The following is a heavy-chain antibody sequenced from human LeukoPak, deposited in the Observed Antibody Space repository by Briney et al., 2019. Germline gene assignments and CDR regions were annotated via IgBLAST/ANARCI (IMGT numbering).Heavy chain of an antibody. CDR2: INPNSGGT. D-gene: IGHD1-26*01. J-gene: IGHJ1*01. CDR1: GYTFTGYY. V-gene: IGHV1-2*02. Sequence: GASVKVSCKASGYTFTGYYLHWVRQAPGQGLDWMGWINPNSGGTTYAQNFKGGVTMTWDTSISTAYMELSRLRSDDTAVYYCAREWELLRKYLYHWGQGTLVTVSS. CDR3: AREWELLRKYLYH.